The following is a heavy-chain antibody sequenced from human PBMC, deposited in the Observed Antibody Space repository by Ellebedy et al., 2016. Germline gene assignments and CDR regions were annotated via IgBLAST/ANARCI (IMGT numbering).Heavy chain of an antibody. Sequence: GGSLRLSCAASGFTVSSNYMSWVRQAPGKGLEWVSAISASGGSTYNADSVKGRLTISRDNSKNTRYLQMNSLRVEDTAVYYCARVLIYSGYDTTTVTSHFDYWGQGTLVTVSS. D-gene: IGHD5-12*01. J-gene: IGHJ4*02. CDR2: ISASGGST. CDR1: GFTVSSNY. CDR3: ARVLIYSGYDTTTVTSHFDY. V-gene: IGHV3-23*01.